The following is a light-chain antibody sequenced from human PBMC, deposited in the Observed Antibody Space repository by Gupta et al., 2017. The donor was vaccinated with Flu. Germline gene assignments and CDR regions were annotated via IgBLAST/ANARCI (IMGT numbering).Light chain of an antibody. Sequence: EIVMTQSPATLTVYPGERATLSCRASQSVSSNLAWYQQKPGQAPRLLIYGASTRATCIPARFSGSGSGTEFTLTISSLQSEDFAVYYCQQYNNWPFTFGPGTKVDIK. CDR3: QQYNNWPFT. CDR1: QSVSSN. J-gene: IGKJ3*01. CDR2: GAS. V-gene: IGKV3D-15*01.